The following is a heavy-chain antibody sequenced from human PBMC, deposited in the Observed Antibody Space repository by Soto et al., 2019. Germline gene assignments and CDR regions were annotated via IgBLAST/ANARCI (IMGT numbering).Heavy chain of an antibody. Sequence: QVQLVQSGAEVKKPGSSVKVSCKASGGTFSSYTISWVRQAPGQGLEWMGRIIPILGIANYAQKFQGRVTITADKSTSTAYMELSSLRSEDTAVYYCARQITMIKGDAFDIWGQGTMVTVSS. V-gene: IGHV1-69*02. D-gene: IGHD3-22*01. J-gene: IGHJ3*02. CDR2: IIPILGIA. CDR3: ARQITMIKGDAFDI. CDR1: GGTFSSYT.